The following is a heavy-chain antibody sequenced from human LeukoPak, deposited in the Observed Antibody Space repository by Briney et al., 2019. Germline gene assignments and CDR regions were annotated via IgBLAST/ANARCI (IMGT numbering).Heavy chain of an antibody. Sequence: ASVKVSCKASGYNFNDFGVTWVRQAPGQGLEWMGWISALTGDTNYAQKFQGGVTMTTDTSTDTAYMEMRSLRSDDTAVYYCAREATGRAFDLWGQGTLVTVSS. D-gene: IGHD1-1*01. CDR3: AREATGRAFDL. J-gene: IGHJ5*02. CDR2: ISALTGDT. CDR1: GYNFNDFG. V-gene: IGHV1-18*01.